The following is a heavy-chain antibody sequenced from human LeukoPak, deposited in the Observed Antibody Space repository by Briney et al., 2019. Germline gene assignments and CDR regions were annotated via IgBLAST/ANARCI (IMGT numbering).Heavy chain of an antibody. D-gene: IGHD6-19*01. CDR3: ARGGRFGAVAGTMDY. Sequence: SQTLSLTCTVSGGSISSGSYYWSWIRQPAGKGLEWTGRIYTSGSTNYNPSLKSRVTISVDTSKNQFSLKLSSVTAADTAVYYCARGGRFGAVAGTMDYWGQGTLVTVSS. V-gene: IGHV4-61*02. CDR1: GGSISSGSYY. J-gene: IGHJ4*02. CDR2: IYTSGST.